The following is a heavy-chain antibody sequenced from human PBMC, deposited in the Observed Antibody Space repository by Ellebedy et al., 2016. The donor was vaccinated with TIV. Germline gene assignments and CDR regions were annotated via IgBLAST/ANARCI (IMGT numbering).Heavy chain of an antibody. CDR2: INPSGGGT. CDR3: ARDRDTVDTTREYYAIDV. V-gene: IGHV1-46*01. Sequence: AASVKVSCKATGYTFTSYYMHWVRQAPGQGLEWMGLINPSGGGTSYAQKFQGRVTMTRDTSTGTVYMELSSLRSEDTAVYYCARDRDTVDTTREYYAIDVWGQGTTVTVSS. CDR1: GYTFTSYY. J-gene: IGHJ6*02. D-gene: IGHD5-18*01.